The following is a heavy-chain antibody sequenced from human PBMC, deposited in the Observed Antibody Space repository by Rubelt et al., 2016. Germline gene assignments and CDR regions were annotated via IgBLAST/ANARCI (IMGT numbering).Heavy chain of an antibody. Sequence: WVAVISYDGSNKYYADSVKGRFTISRDNSKNTLYLQMNSLRAEDTAVYYCAKENSSGYREYYYGMDVWGQGTTVTVSS. D-gene: IGHD3-22*01. J-gene: IGHJ6*02. CDR3: AKENSSGYREYYYGMDV. V-gene: IGHV3-30*01. CDR2: ISYDGSNK.